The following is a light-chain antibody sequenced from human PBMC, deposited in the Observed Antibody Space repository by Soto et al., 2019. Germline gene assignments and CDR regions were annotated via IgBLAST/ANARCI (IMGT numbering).Light chain of an antibody. CDR1: NSDVGAYNY. CDR2: EVS. CDR3: KSYTSSRTLV. J-gene: IGLJ1*01. V-gene: IGLV2-14*01. Sequence: SVLTQPASVSGSPGQSITISCTGTNSDVGAYNYVSWYQQYPGKAPKLIIYEVSNRPSGVSNRFSGSKSGNTASLIIFGLQTDDEANYYCKSYTSSRTLVFGTGTKLTVL.